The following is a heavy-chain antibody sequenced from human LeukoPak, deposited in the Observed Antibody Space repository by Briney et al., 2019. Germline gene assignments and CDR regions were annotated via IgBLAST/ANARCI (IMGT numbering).Heavy chain of an antibody. Sequence: GGSLRLSCAASGFTFSSYGMHWVRQAPGKGLEWVAVIWYDRSNKYYADSVKGRFTISRDNSKNTLYLQMNSLRAEDTAVYYCASSDTPLNYFDYWGQGTLVTVSS. CDR2: IWYDRSNK. CDR1: GFTFSSYG. J-gene: IGHJ4*02. V-gene: IGHV3-33*01. CDR3: ASSDTPLNYFDY.